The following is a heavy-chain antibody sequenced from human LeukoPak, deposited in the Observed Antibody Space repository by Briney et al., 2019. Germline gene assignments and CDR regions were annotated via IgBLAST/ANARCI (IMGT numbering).Heavy chain of an antibody. V-gene: IGHV5-51*01. Sequence: GESLKISCKGSGYSFTSYWIGWVRQMPVKGLEWMGIIYPGDSDTRYSPSFQGQVTISADKSISTAYLQWSSLKASDTAMYYCARRGYCSGGSCFSHAFDIWGQGTMVTVSS. CDR2: IYPGDSDT. CDR3: ARRGYCSGGSCFSHAFDI. CDR1: GYSFTSYW. J-gene: IGHJ3*02. D-gene: IGHD2-15*01.